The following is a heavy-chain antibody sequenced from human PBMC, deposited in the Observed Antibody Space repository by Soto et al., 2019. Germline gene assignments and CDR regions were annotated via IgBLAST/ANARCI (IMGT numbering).Heavy chain of an antibody. V-gene: IGHV1-2*02. CDR3: ATSSGAPAFPFQP. CDR2: VNPYSGVT. CDR1: GYKFTGYY. J-gene: IGHJ1*01. D-gene: IGHD6-13*01. Sequence: QVQLVQSGAEVKKTGASVNVSCKASGYKFTGYYMHWVRQAPGQGLEWMGWVNPYSGVTKYAQKFQGRVTMTRDTSITTAYMELSSLRSNDTALYYCATSSGAPAFPFQPWGQGTLITVSS.